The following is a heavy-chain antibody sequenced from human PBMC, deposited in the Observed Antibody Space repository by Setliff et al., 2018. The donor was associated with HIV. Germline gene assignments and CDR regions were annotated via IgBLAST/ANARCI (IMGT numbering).Heavy chain of an antibody. CDR1: GYTFTGYY. V-gene: IGHV1-2*06. J-gene: IGHJ3*02. CDR3: ATQVYCTNGVCLDAFDI. CDR2: IIPNSAGT. Sequence: GASVKVSCKASGYTFTGYYMHWVRQAPGQGLEWVGRIIPNSAGTNYAQKFQGRVTMTRDTSISTAYMELSRLRSDDTAVYYCATQVYCTNGVCLDAFDIWGQGTMVTVSS. D-gene: IGHD2-8*01.